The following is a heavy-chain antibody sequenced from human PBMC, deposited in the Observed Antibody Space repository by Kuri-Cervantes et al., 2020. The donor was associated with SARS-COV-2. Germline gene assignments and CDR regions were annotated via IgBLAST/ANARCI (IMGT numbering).Heavy chain of an antibody. CDR3: ARDRRPHMYDMLTGYFRPFDY. J-gene: IGHJ4*02. D-gene: IGHD3-9*01. CDR2: IKQDGSEK. V-gene: IGHV3-7*05. CDR1: GFTFSSYW. Sequence: GGSLRLSCAASGFTFSSYWMSWVRQAPGKGLEWVANIKQDGSEKYYVDSVKGRFTISRDNAKNSLYLQMNSLRAEDTAVYYCARDRRPHMYDMLTGYFRPFDYWGQGTLVTVSS.